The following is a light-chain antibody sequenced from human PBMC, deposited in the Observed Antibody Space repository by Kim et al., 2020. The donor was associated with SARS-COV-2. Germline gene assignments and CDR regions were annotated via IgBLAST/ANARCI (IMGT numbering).Light chain of an antibody. CDR2: GKN. J-gene: IGLJ2*01. CDR3: NSRDTSGSL. Sequence: SVALGQTVRITCQGDSLRSYYASWYQQKPGQAPTLVVYGKNNRPSGIPDRFSGSSSGTTASLTITGAQAEDEADYYCNSRDTSGSLFGGRTKLTVL. CDR1: SLRSYY. V-gene: IGLV3-19*01.